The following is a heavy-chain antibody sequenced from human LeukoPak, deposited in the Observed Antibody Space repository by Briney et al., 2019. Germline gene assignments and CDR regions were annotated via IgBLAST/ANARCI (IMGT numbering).Heavy chain of an antibody. D-gene: IGHD3-9*01. V-gene: IGHV3-21*01. CDR2: ISSSGTYV. J-gene: IGHJ3*02. CDR1: GFTFSSYS. Sequence: GGSLRLSCAASGFTFSSYSMNWVRQAPGKGLEWVSSISSSGTYVYYADSVKGRFTISRDNAKNSLSLQMNSLRADDAAVYYCARASSKQLAGYLPDGFDIWGQGTVVTVSS. CDR3: ARASSKQLAGYLPDGFDI.